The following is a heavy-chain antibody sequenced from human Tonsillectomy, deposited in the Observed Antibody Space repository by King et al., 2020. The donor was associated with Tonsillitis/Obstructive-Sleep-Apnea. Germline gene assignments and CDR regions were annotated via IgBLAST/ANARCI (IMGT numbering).Heavy chain of an antibody. Sequence: VQLVESGGGLVQPGRSLRLSCAASGFTFDDYAMHWVRQAPGKGLAWVSGISWNSKRIAYADSVKGRFTISRDNAKNSLSLQMNSLRTEDTALYYCAKERRWDRLGGMDVWGKGTTVTGSA. CDR3: AKERRWDRLGGMDV. D-gene: IGHD1-26*01. J-gene: IGHJ6*04. V-gene: IGHV3-9*01. CDR2: ISWNSKRI. CDR1: GFTFDDYA.